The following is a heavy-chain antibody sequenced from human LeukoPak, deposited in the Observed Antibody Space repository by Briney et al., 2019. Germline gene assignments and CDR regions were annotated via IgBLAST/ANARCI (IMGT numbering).Heavy chain of an antibody. CDR1: GGSISSTSYY. J-gene: IGHJ4*02. CDR3: ATGYSSTWYYFDY. Sequence: SETLSLTCTVSGGSISSTSYYWSWIRQPPGKGLEWIGYSYHTGSTNYNPSLKSRVTISVDTSKNQFSLKLSSVTAGDTAVYYCATGYSSTWYYFDYWGQGTLVTVSS. CDR2: SYHTGST. D-gene: IGHD6-13*01. V-gene: IGHV4-61*01.